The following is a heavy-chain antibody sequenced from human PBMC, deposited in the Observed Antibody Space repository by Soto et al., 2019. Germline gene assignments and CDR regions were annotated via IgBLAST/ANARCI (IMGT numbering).Heavy chain of an antibody. D-gene: IGHD3-22*01. J-gene: IGHJ4*02. CDR3: ARDLHYYDSKAGY. CDR2: ISSSSSYI. V-gene: IGHV3-21*01. Sequence: PGGSLRLSCAASGFTFSSYSMNWVRQAPGKGLEWVSSISSSSSYIYYADSVKGRFTISRDNAKNSLYLQMNSLRAEDTAVYYCARDLHYYDSKAGYWGQGTLVTVSS. CDR1: GFTFSSYS.